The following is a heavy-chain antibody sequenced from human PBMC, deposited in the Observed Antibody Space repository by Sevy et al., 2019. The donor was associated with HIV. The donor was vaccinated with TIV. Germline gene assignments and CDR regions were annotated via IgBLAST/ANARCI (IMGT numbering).Heavy chain of an antibody. D-gene: IGHD2-15*01. J-gene: IGHJ6*02. CDR2: ISYDGSDK. CDR3: AREYHTVSCSGGGCSYYYYNGMDV. CDR1: GFALSNYYA. V-gene: IGHV3-30-3*01. Sequence: GGSLRLSCAASGFALSNYYAMHWVRQAPGKGLEWVALISYDGSDKYYADSVKGRFTISRDNSKSTLYLQMNSLRPEDTAVYYCAREYHTVSCSGGGCSYYYYNGMDVWGQGTTVTVSS.